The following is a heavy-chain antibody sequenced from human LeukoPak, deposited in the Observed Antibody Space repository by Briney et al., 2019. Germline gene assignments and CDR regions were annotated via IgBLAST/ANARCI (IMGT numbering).Heavy chain of an antibody. V-gene: IGHV3-7*01. CDR1: GFTFSRHW. CDR2: IKQDGSEK. CDR3: ARDEYLWSGYYPNQAFDH. J-gene: IGHJ4*02. Sequence: PGGSLRLSCAASGFTFSRHWMSWVRQAPGKGLEWDANIKQDGSEKYYVDSVKGRFTISRDNAKKSLYLQMNSLRAEDTAVYYCARDEYLWSGYYPNQAFDHWGKGALVTVSS. D-gene: IGHD3-3*01.